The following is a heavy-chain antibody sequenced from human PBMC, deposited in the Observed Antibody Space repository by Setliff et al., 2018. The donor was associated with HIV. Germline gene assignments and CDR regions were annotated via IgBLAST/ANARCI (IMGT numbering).Heavy chain of an antibody. J-gene: IGHJ4*02. Sequence: SETLSLTCTVSCDSFNGRHDLWGWICQPPGKGLEWVGNVYYNWATYYNPSLKNRVTISVDKSKNQFSLRLTSVAAADTAVYYCAKEPDSWGQGTLVTVSS. CDR1: CDSFNGRHDL. CDR3: AKEPDS. V-gene: IGHV4-39*07. CDR2: VYYNWAT.